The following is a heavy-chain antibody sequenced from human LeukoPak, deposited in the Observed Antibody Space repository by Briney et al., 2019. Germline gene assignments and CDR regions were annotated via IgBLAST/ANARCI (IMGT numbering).Heavy chain of an antibody. V-gene: IGHV5-51*01. D-gene: IGHD2-21*02. CDR2: IYPGDSDT. CDR1: GYSFTSYW. Sequence: GESLQISCKGSGYSFTSYWIGWVRPMPGKGLEWMGIIYPGDSDTRYSPSFQGQVTISADKSISNAYLQWSSLKASDSAMYYCARLGVVTAPGAFDIWGQGTMVTVSS. J-gene: IGHJ3*02. CDR3: ARLGVVTAPGAFDI.